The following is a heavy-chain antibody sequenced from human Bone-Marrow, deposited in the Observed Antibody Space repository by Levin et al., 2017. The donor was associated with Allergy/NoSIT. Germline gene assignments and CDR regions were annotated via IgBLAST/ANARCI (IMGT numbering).Heavy chain of an antibody. Sequence: SGGSLRLSCVASGFTFSSFWMYWVRQAPGKGLVWLSHIKGDGSTTTYADSVKGRFTISRDNAKNTLYLQMNSLSAEDTAVYYCVRDLYGRDDHWGQGTLVTVSS. CDR3: VRDLYGRDDH. V-gene: IGHV3-74*03. CDR1: GFTFSSFW. J-gene: IGHJ4*02. CDR2: IKGDGSTT. D-gene: IGHD2-2*02.